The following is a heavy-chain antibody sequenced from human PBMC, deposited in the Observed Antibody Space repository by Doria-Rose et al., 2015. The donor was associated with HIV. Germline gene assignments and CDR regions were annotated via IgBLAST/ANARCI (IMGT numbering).Heavy chain of an antibody. V-gene: IGHV3-74*01. CDR3: VRDGDHYDSDF. CDR2: IKSDGSWK. CDR1: GFTFSPYW. J-gene: IGHJ4*02. D-gene: IGHD5-12*01. Sequence: VQLQESGGGLVQPGGSLRLTCAASGFTFSPYWMHWVRQTPGKGLVWVSRIKSDGSWKNYADSVKGRFTISRDNAKKMVFLQMNSLRVEDTAVYYCVRDGDHYDSDFWGQGTLVTVSS.